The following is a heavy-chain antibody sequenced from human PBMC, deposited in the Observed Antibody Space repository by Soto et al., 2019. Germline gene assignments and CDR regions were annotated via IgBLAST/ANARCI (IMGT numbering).Heavy chain of an antibody. CDR1: GFTVSSNY. CDR2: IYSGGST. J-gene: IGHJ6*02. V-gene: IGHV3-53*01. D-gene: IGHD3-3*01. CDR3: ARGVPIVGVIITRGMDV. Sequence: PGGSLRLSCAASGFTVSSNYMSWVRQAPGKGLEWVSVIYSGGSTYYADSVKGRFTISRDNSKNTLYLQMNSLRAEDTAVYYCARGVPIVGVIITRGMDVWGQGTTVTVS.